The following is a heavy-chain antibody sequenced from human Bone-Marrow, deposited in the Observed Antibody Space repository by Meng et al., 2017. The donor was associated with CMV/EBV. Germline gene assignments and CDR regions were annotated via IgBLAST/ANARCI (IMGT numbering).Heavy chain of an antibody. CDR2: INSDGYST. J-gene: IGHJ4*02. D-gene: IGHD2-2*01. V-gene: IGHV3-74*01. CDR3: ARDQLLYFDH. CDR1: GFTFSSYW. Sequence: GESLKISCAASGFTFSSYWLHWVRQAPGKGLVWVSRINSDGYSTDYADSVEDRFTISRDNAKNTLYLQMNSLRAEDTAVYYCARDQLLYFDHWGQGTRVTVSS.